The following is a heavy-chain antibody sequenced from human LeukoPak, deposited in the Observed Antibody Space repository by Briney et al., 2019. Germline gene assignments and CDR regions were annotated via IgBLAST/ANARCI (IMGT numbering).Heavy chain of an antibody. CDR2: ISSNGADT. D-gene: IGHD1-14*01. CDR3: ANYRKPQGLDY. V-gene: IGHV3-23*01. J-gene: IGHJ4*02. CDR1: RFAFSTYA. Sequence: GGSLRLSCAVSRFAFSTYAMTWVRQAPGRGLEYVSTISSNGADTYYADSVKGRFTISRDNSKNTLYLQMTSLRVEDTAVYYCANYRKPQGLDYWGQGTLVTVSS.